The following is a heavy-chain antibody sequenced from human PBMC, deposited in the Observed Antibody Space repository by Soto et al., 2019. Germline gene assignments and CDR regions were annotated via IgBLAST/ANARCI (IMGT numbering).Heavy chain of an antibody. Sequence: EVQLVESGGGLVQPGGSLRLSCAASGFTVSSNYMSWVRQAPGKGLEWVSVIYSGGSTYYADSVKGRFTISRDNSKNTLYLQMNSLRAEDTAVYYCARERSGIAVAGMGFDPWGQGTLVTVSS. V-gene: IGHV3-66*01. CDR1: GFTVSSNY. CDR3: ARERSGIAVAGMGFDP. CDR2: IYSGGST. J-gene: IGHJ5*02. D-gene: IGHD6-19*01.